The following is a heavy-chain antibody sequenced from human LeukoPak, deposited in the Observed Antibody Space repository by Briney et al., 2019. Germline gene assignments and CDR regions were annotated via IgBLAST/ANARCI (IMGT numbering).Heavy chain of an antibody. Sequence: PGGSLRFSCAASGFTFDDYAMHWVRQAPGKGLEWVSLISGDGGSTYYADSVKGRFTISRDNSKNSLYLQMNSLRTDDTALYYCAKDIVDCSSASCYLDYYYGMDVWGQGTTVTVSS. CDR3: AKDIVDCSSASCYLDYYYGMDV. D-gene: IGHD2-2*01. CDR1: GFTFDDYA. CDR2: ISGDGGST. V-gene: IGHV3-43*02. J-gene: IGHJ6*02.